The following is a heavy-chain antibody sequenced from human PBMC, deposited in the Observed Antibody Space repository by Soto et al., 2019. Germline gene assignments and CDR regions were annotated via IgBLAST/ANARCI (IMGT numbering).Heavy chain of an antibody. CDR2: IYYSGRT. J-gene: IGHJ4*02. D-gene: IGHD2-15*01. Sequence: SETLSLTCTVSGGSISSGGYYWSWIRQHPGKGLEWIGNIYYSGRTYYNPSLKSRVILSVDTSKNHFSLTLRSVTPPDSAMYYCATVIGSASEYFFDFCGQGDLIAVSS. CDR1: GGSISSGGYY. V-gene: IGHV4-31*03. CDR3: ATVIGSASEYFFDF.